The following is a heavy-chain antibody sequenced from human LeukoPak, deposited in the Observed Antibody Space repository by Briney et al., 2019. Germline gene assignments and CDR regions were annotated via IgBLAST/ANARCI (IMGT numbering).Heavy chain of an antibody. CDR3: TNLEGGTLYCSTTRCYGTFDY. CDR2: TRNDGSTK. CDR1: GFTFSSYG. Sequence: GGSLRLSCAASGFTFSSYGLHWVRQAPGKGLEWVAFTRNDGSTKYYADSAKSRFTISRDNSKNMLYLQNTRQRAENTPVYYCTNLEGGTLYCSTTRCYGTFDYWGQGTLVTVSS. V-gene: IGHV3-30*02. J-gene: IGHJ4*02. D-gene: IGHD2-2*01.